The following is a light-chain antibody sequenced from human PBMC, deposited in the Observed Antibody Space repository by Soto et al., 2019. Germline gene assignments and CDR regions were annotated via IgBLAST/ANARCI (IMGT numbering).Light chain of an antibody. V-gene: IGLV2-23*01. CDR3: CSYGRSVV. J-gene: IGLJ2*01. CDR1: SNDVGTYNL. Sequence: QSALTQPASVSGSPGQSITISCTGISNDVGTYNLVSWYQHHSGKAPKLIIYEASKRPSGVPNRFSGSKSGNTASLTISGLHAEDEADYYCCSYGRSVVFGGGTKVTVL. CDR2: EAS.